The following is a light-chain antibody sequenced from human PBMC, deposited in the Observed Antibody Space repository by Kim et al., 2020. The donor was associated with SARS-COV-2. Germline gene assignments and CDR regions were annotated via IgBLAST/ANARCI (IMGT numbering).Light chain of an antibody. CDR2: SAS. V-gene: IGKV3-20*01. CDR1: QSGSGSY. CDR3: HQYGSSPDT. J-gene: IGKJ4*01. Sequence: WSPGQTSTFSCRASQSGSGSYLAWYQQKPGQAPRLLIYSASNRATGIPDRFSGSGSGTDFTLTISRLEPEDFALYYCHQYGSSPDTFGRGTKLEI.